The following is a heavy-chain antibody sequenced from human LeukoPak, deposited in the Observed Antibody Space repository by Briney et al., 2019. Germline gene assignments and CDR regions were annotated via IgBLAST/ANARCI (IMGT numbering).Heavy chain of an antibody. V-gene: IGHV3-7*04. D-gene: IGHD1-14*01. J-gene: IGHJ4*02. CDR3: ARARIDY. CDR1: GFTFSSYW. CDR2: IKYDGSEK. Sequence: PGGSLTLSCVGSGFTFSSYWMTWVRQAPGKGLEWVANIKYDGSEKYSLDSVRGRFTNSRDNAKNLLYLQMNSLRAEDTAVYFCARARIDYWGQGTLVTVSS.